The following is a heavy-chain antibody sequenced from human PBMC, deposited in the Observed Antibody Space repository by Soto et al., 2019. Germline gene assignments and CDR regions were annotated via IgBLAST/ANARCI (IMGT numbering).Heavy chain of an antibody. J-gene: IGHJ6*03. CDR3: AKDPRIVVVPAAMDYHYYMDV. CDR2: ISGSGGST. D-gene: IGHD2-2*01. V-gene: IGHV3-23*01. Sequence: EVQLLESGGGLVQPGGSLRLSCAASGFTFSSYAMSWVRQAPGKGLEWVSAISGSGGSTYYADSVKGRFTISRDNSKNTLYLQMNSLRAEDTAVYYCAKDPRIVVVPAAMDYHYYMDVWGKGTTVTVSS. CDR1: GFTFSSYA.